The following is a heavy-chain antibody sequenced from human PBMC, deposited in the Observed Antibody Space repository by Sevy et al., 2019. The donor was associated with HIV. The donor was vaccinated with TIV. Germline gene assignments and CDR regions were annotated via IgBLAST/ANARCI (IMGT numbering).Heavy chain of an antibody. Sequence: GGSLRLSCAASGFTFSSHTMLWVRQAPGKGLEYVSAFSPIGGRKYSANSVKGRFTISRDNSNDMLYLKMDSLRTDDMAVYYCARVAFRELLPNGLDSWGQGTLVTVSS. CDR1: GFTFSSHT. CDR3: ARVAFRELLPNGLDS. D-gene: IGHD1-7*01. V-gene: IGHV3-64*01. J-gene: IGHJ4*02. CDR2: FSPIGGRK.